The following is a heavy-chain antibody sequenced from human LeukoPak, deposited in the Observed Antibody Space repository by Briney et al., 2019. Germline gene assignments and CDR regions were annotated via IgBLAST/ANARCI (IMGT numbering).Heavy chain of an antibody. V-gene: IGHV1-46*01. J-gene: IGHJ6*02. CDR3: AREQVKAMTTVTTAYYYYGMDV. D-gene: IGHD4-11*01. CDR1: GYTFTSYY. CDR2: INPSGGST. Sequence: ASVKVSCKASGYTFTSYYMHWVRQAPGQGLEWMGIINPSGGSTSYAQKFQGRVTITADESTSTAYMELSSLRSEDTAVYYCAREQVKAMTTVTTAYYYYGMDVWGQGTTVTVSS.